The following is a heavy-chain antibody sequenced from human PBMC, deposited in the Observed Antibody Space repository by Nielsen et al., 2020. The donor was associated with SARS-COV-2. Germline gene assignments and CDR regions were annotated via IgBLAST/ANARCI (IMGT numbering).Heavy chain of an antibody. Sequence: ASVKVSCKASGYTFTGYYMHWVRQAPGQGLEWMGRINPNSGGTNYAQKFQGRVTMTRDTSISTAYMELSRLRSDDTAVYYCARGGSYMGELNGFDPWGQGTLVTVSS. CDR1: GYTFTGYY. CDR2: INPNSGGT. D-gene: IGHD3-16*01. V-gene: IGHV1-2*06. CDR3: ARGGSYMGELNGFDP. J-gene: IGHJ5*02.